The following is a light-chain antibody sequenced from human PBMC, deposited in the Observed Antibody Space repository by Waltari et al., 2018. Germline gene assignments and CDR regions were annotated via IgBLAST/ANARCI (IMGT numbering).Light chain of an antibody. Sequence: EIVMTQSPSTLSVSPGESATLSCRASQSIGSNLAWYQQKPGQAPRLLIYDATTRDTDIAARFSGSGSGTEFTLTISSLQSEDFAVYFCQQYRDWPRTFGHGTKVEIK. CDR1: QSIGSN. CDR2: DAT. J-gene: IGKJ1*01. CDR3: QQYRDWPRT. V-gene: IGKV3-15*01.